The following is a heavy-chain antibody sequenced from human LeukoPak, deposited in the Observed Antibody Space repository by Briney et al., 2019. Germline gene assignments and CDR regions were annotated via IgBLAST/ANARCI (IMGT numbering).Heavy chain of an antibody. J-gene: IGHJ5*02. CDR3: ARGTGYCLDP. CDR1: GFTFSTYE. CDR2: ISTSGSTI. Sequence: GGSLRLSCAASGFTFSTYEMNWVRQAPGKGLEWVSYISTSGSTIYYEESVKGRFTISRDNAKNSLYLQMNSLRAEDTAIYYCARGTGYCLDPWGQGTLVTVSS. V-gene: IGHV3-48*03. D-gene: IGHD2-2*03.